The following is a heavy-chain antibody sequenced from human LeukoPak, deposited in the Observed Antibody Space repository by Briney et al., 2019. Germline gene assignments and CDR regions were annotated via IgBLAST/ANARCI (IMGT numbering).Heavy chain of an antibody. J-gene: IGHJ4*02. Sequence: PVGSLRLSCAASGFTFSTSGMHWVPQAPRKGLEWVAFIRFDGTNKYYADSVKVRFTISRDNSKNTVYLQMNSLRGEDTAVYYCAKETYSRLGYWGQGNLVTVSS. CDR1: GFTFSTSG. CDR3: AKETYSRLGY. D-gene: IGHD6-13*01. V-gene: IGHV3-30*02. CDR2: IRFDGTNK.